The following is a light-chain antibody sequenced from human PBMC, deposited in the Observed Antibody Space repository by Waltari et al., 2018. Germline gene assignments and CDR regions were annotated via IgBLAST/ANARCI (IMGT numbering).Light chain of an antibody. CDR1: RSNLGSDDN. CDR2: GNT. Sequence: QSVLTQPPSISGAPGQRVTISCIGSRSNLGSDDNVHWYQQLPQTAPKLLIYGNTFRPSGVPRRFSGSRSGTSASLVITGLQAEDEATYYCQSYDDRQSVVFGGGTKLTVL. V-gene: IGLV1-40*01. CDR3: QSYDDRQSVV. J-gene: IGLJ2*01.